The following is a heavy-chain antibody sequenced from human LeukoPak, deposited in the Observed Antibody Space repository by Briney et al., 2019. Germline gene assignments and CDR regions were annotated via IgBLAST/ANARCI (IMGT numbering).Heavy chain of an antibody. CDR2: INHSGST. Sequence: SETLSLTCAVYGGSFSGYYWSWIRQPPGKGLEWIGEINHSGSTNYNPSLKSRVTISVDTSKNQFSLKLSSVTAADTAVYYCARRTATITGGYYYYYMDVWGKGTTVTVSS. CDR1: GGSFSGYY. CDR3: ARRTATITGGYYYYYMDV. J-gene: IGHJ6*03. D-gene: IGHD1-14*01. V-gene: IGHV4-34*01.